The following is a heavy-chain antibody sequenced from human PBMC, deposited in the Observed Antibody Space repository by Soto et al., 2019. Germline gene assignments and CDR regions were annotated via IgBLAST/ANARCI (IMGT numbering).Heavy chain of an antibody. CDR3: ARRFIQDHGGNHDSFDI. CDR1: GGTFRNYA. D-gene: IGHD4-17*01. J-gene: IGHJ3*02. V-gene: IGHV1-69*01. CDR2: VNPIFGTT. Sequence: QVQLVQSGAEVKKPGSSVKVSCKASGGTFRNYAFSWVRQAPGQGLEWMGEVNPIFGTTPYAQKFQGRVTITVDESTNTAHMELSSLRSEDTAVYYCARRFIQDHGGNHDSFDIWGQGTMVTVSS.